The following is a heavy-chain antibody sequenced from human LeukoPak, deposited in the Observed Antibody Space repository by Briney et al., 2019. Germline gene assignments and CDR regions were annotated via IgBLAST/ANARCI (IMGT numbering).Heavy chain of an antibody. CDR1: GGSFSGYY. V-gene: IGHV4-34*01. CDR3: ARVYRRNYYGSGAPFDY. D-gene: IGHD3-10*01. Sequence: PSETLSLTCAVYGGSFSGYYWSWIRQPPGKGLEWIGEINHSGSTNYNPSLKSRVTISVDTSKNQFSLKLSSVTAADTAMYYCARVYRRNYYGSGAPFDYWGQGTLVTVSS. J-gene: IGHJ4*02. CDR2: INHSGST.